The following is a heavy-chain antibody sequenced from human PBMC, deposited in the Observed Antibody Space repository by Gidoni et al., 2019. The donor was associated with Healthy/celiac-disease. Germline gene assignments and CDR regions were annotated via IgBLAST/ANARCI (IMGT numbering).Heavy chain of an antibody. CDR1: GFTCSSCA. V-gene: IGHV3-30-3*01. D-gene: IGHD3-22*01. CDR2: ISYDGSNT. Sequence: QVQRVESGGGVVQPGRSLRLSCAASGFTCSSCAMHWGRQAPGKGLEWVAVISYDGSNTYDADYVKGRFTISRDNSKNTLYLQMNSLRAEDTAVYYCARDQELYDSSGYYLGYWGQGTLVTVSS. J-gene: IGHJ4*02. CDR3: ARDQELYDSSGYYLGY.